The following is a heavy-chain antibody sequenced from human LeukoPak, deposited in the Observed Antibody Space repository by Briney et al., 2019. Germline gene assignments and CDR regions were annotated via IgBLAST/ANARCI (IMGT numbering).Heavy chain of an antibody. J-gene: IGHJ5*02. CDR3: ARDLSSGS. D-gene: IGHD2/OR15-2a*01. V-gene: IGHV3-48*01. CDR2: MSSSSSTI. Sequence: GGSLRLSCAASGFTFSSYSMNWVRQAPGEGLEWVSYMSSSSSTIYYADSVKGRFTISRDNAKNSLYLQMNSLRAEDTAVYYCARDLSSGSWGQGTLVTVSS. CDR1: GFTFSSYS.